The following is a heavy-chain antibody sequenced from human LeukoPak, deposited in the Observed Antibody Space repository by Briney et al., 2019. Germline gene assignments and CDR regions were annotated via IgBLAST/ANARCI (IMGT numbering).Heavy chain of an antibody. D-gene: IGHD6-13*01. Sequence: PSETLSLTCTVSGGSISSGSYYWSWIRQPAGKGLEWTGRIYTSGSTNYNPSLKSRVTISVDTSKNQFSLKLSSVTAADTAVYYCARADYLAGHENWFDPWGQGTLVTVSS. CDR2: IYTSGST. CDR1: GGSISSGSYY. V-gene: IGHV4-61*02. CDR3: ARADYLAGHENWFDP. J-gene: IGHJ5*02.